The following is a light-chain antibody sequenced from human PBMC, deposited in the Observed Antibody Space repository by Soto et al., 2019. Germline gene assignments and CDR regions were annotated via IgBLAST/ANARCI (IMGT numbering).Light chain of an antibody. V-gene: IGLV7-46*01. CDR2: DTS. CDR1: TGAVTSGHY. J-gene: IGLJ2*01. CDR3: LLSYSGA. Sequence: QAVVTQEPSLTVSPGGTVTLTCGSSTGAVTSGHYPYWFQQKPGQAPRTLIYDTSNKHSWTPARFSGSLLGGKAALTLSGAQPEDEAEYYCLLSYSGAIGGGTQLTVL.